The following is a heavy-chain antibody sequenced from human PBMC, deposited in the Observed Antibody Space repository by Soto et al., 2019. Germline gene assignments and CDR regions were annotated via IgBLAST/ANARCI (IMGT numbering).Heavy chain of an antibody. CDR3: ASKEGRDSRNHFDY. D-gene: IGHD6-13*01. J-gene: IGHJ4*02. V-gene: IGHV1-69*06. Sequence: ASVRVSCKASGVTFSSYAISWVRQSPGQGLEWMGGIIPIFGTANYAQKFQGRVTITADKSTSTAYMELSSLRSEDTAVYYCASKEGRDSRNHFDYWGQGTLVTVSS. CDR1: GVTFSSYA. CDR2: IIPIFGTA.